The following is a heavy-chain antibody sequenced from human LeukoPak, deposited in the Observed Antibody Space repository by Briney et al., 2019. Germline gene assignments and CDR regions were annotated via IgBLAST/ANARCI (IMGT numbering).Heavy chain of an antibody. CDR2: IIPIFGTA. J-gene: IGHJ4*02. D-gene: IGHD3-10*01. Sequence: ASVKVSCRASGDTFSSYAISWVRQAPGQGLEWMGGIIPIFGTANYAQKFQGRVTITADESTSTAYMELSSLRSEDTAVYYCARANGSGSYYPFDYWGQGTLVTVSS. CDR1: GDTFSSYA. V-gene: IGHV1-69*13. CDR3: ARANGSGSYYPFDY.